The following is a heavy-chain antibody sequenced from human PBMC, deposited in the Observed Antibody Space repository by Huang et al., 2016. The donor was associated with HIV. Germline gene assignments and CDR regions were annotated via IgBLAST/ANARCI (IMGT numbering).Heavy chain of an antibody. D-gene: IGHD3-10*01. CDR1: GGSIRSDNYY. CDR2: SYYMGRT. J-gene: IGHJ4*02. Sequence: QLQLQESGPGLVKPSETLSLTCTVSGGSIRSDNYYWGWIRKPPGKGLEWIGRSYYMGRTYYNPSLKRRVTITVDTSKNHFFLRMRSVTAADTAVYYCARLPGSITMIRGVITDPYWGQGTLVTVSS. V-gene: IGHV4-39*02. CDR3: ARLPGSITMIRGVITDPY.